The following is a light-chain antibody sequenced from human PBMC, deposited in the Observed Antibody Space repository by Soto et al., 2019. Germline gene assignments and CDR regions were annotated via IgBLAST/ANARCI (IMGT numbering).Light chain of an antibody. J-gene: IGKJ1*01. CDR1: QRVNTC. CDR2: DAS. V-gene: IGKV1-5*01. Sequence: DIQMTQSPSTLSASVGDRVSITCRASQRVNTCLAWNQQKPGKAPTLLIYDASSLQSGVPSRCSGSGSGTEFTLTISSLQPDDFATYYCQQYQIDWTFGQGPKVEIK. CDR3: QQYQIDWT.